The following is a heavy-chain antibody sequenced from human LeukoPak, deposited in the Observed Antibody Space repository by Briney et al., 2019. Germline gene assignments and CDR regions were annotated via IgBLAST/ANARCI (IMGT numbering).Heavy chain of an antibody. CDR2: ISSNGGST. Sequence: PGGSLRLSCAASGFTFSSYAMHWVRQAPGKGLEYVSAISSNGGSTYYANSVKGGFTISRDNSKSTLYLQMGSLRAEDMAVYYCARGGVLPDYWGQGTLVTVSS. J-gene: IGHJ4*02. D-gene: IGHD3-10*01. CDR3: ARGGVLPDY. V-gene: IGHV3-64*01. CDR1: GFTFSSYA.